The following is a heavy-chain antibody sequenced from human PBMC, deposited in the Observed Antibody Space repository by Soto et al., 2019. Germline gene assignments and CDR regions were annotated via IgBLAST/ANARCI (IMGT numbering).Heavy chain of an antibody. V-gene: IGHV3-53*02. J-gene: IGHJ4*02. CDR1: GFIVSSSY. D-gene: IGHD6-13*01. Sequence: DVQLVETGGGLIQPGGSLRLSCAASGFIVSSSYMSWVRQAPGKGLEWVSVLYSDGRTYYADSVKGRFTISRDNSNNTLYLHMTSLSAEDTAVYYCARCSGWYGQCYFDCWGQGTLVTVSS. CDR3: ARCSGWYGQCYFDC. CDR2: LYSDGRT.